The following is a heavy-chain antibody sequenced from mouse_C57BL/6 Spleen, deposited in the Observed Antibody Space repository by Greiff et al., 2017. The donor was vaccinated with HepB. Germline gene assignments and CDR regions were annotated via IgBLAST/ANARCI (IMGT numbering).Heavy chain of an antibody. CDR3: ARTYYSNPYAMDY. CDR2: IDPEDGET. V-gene: IGHV14-2*01. J-gene: IGHJ4*01. Sequence: DVKLVESGAELVKPGASVKLSCTASGFNIKDYYMHWVKQRTEQGLEWIGRIDPEDGETKYAPKFQGKATITADTSSNTAYLQLSSLTSEDTAVYYCARTYYSNPYAMDYWGQGTSVTVSS. CDR1: GFNIKDYY. D-gene: IGHD2-5*01.